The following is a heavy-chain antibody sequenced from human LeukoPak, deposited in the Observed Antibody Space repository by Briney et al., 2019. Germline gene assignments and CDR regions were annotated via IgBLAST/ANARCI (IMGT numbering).Heavy chain of an antibody. J-gene: IGHJ5*02. CDR3: AKAGPSGANWFDP. V-gene: IGHV3-48*01. D-gene: IGHD6-19*01. CDR2: MSRSGDII. Sequence: GGSLRLSCAASGFTFSDYNMNWVRQVPGKGLESVSYMSRSGDIIYYADSVKGRFTISRDNSKNTLYLQMNSLRAEDTAVYYCAKAGPSGANWFDPWGQGTLVTVSS. CDR1: GFTFSDYN.